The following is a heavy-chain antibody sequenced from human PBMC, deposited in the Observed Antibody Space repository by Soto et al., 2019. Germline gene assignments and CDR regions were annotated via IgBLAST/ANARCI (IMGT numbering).Heavy chain of an antibody. Sequence: GASAKVSSKASGYSLASYYMHWVRQAPGQGLEWMGIINPSGGSTSYAQKFQGRVTMTRDTSTSTVYMELSSLRSEDTAVYYCARVLLWFGDPTAAFDIWGQGTMVTVS. V-gene: IGHV1-46*01. CDR2: INPSGGST. CDR3: ARVLLWFGDPTAAFDI. CDR1: GYSLASYY. J-gene: IGHJ3*02. D-gene: IGHD3-10*01.